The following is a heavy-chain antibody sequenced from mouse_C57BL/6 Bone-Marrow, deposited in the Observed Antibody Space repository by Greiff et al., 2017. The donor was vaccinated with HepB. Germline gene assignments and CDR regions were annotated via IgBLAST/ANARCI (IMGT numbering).Heavy chain of an antibody. Sequence: DVHLVESGGGLVQPGGSLSLSCAASGFTFTDYYMSWVRQPPGKALEWLGFIRNKANGYTTEYSASVKGRFTISRDNSQSILYLQMNALRAEDSATYYCARYYYGSSYFDYWGQGTTLTVSS. CDR3: ARYYYGSSYFDY. V-gene: IGHV7-3*01. CDR1: GFTFTDYY. CDR2: IRNKANGYTT. D-gene: IGHD1-1*01. J-gene: IGHJ2*01.